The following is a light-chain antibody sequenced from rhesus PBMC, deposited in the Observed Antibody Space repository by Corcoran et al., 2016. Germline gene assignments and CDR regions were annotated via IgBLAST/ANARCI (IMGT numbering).Light chain of an antibody. CDR2: AAS. J-gene: IGKJ1*01. Sequence: DIQMTQSPSSLSASVGDKVTITCRASQGISSWLAWYQQKPGKAPKLLIYAASSLQSGVPSRFGGSGSGTDYTLPISSLQPEDFATYDCQQGYNTPWTFGQGTKVEIK. V-gene: IGKV1-18*01. CDR3: QQGYNTPWT. CDR1: QGISSW.